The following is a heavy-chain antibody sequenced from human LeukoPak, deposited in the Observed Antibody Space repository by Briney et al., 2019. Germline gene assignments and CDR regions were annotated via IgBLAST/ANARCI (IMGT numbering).Heavy chain of an antibody. CDR1: GYXFTSYG. CDR2: ISAYNGNT. J-gene: IGHJ4*02. CDR3: ARGSALGYSYGWDYFDY. V-gene: IGHV1-18*01. Sequence: GASVKVSCKASGYXFTSYGMSWVRQAPGQGLEWMGWISAYNGNTNYAQKLQGRVTMTTDTSTSTAYMELRSLRSDDTAVYYCARGSALGYSYGWDYFDYWGQGTLVTVSS. D-gene: IGHD5-18*01.